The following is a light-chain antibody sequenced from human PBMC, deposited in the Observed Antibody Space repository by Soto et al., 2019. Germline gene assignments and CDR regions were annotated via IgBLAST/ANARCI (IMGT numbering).Light chain of an antibody. J-gene: IGLJ1*01. Sequence: QSVLTQPPSASWTPGQRVTISCSVSSSNIGSNTVNWYQQLPGTAPKLLIYTNDQRPSGVPDRFSGSRSGTSASLAISGLQFEDEADYHCSSWDDNLDAVVFGAGTKVTVL. CDR2: TND. CDR3: SSWDDNLDAVV. V-gene: IGLV1-44*01. CDR1: SSNIGSNT.